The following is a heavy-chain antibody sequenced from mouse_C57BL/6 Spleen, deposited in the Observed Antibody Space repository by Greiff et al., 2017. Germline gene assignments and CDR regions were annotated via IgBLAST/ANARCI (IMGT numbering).Heavy chain of an antibody. CDR1: GYAFSSSW. J-gene: IGHJ4*01. D-gene: IGHD2-4*01. V-gene: IGHV1-82*01. CDR2: IYPGDGDT. Sequence: QVQLQQSGPELVKPGASVKISCKASGYAFSSSWMNWVKQRPGKGLEWIGRIYPGDGDTNYNGKFKGKATLTADKSSSTAYMQLSSLTSEDSAVXFCAGDYEDAMDYWGQGTSVTVSS. CDR3: AGDYEDAMDY.